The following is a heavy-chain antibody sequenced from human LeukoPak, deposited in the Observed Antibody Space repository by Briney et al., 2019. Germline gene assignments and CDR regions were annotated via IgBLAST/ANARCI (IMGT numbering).Heavy chain of an antibody. V-gene: IGHV4-39*07. CDR3: AKSNGYGLVDI. CDR2: IFCSGRT. Sequence: SDTLSLTYTVSGGHISTRNYYWRWIRQPPGKGLELIGNIFCSGRTYYSPSLKHRVTISLDTSRLHVSLQLDSVTAAHTVVYYCAKSNGYGLVDIWGQGTMVTVSS. D-gene: IGHD3-10*01. J-gene: IGHJ3*02. CDR1: GGHISTRNYY.